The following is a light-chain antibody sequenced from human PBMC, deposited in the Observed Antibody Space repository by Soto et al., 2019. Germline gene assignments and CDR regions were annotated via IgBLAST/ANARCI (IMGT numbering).Light chain of an antibody. J-gene: IGLJ1*01. CDR1: SSNIGAGYE. Sequence: QSVLTQPPSVSEAPGQRVTISCTGSSSNIGAGYEAHWYQQVPGTAPKLLIYENNNRPSGVPDRFSGAKSGTSASLAITGLQAEDEAEYSCQYYDSSLSGYVFGTGTKVTVL. CDR3: QYYDSSLSGYV. CDR2: ENN. V-gene: IGLV1-40*01.